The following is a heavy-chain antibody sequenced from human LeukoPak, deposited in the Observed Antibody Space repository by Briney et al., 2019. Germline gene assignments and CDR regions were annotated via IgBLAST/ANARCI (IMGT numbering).Heavy chain of an antibody. Sequence: ASVKVSCKASGYTFTNYDINWVRQATGQGLEWVGWMSASSGNTGYAQKFQGRVSMTRATSISTAYLELTSLTFDDTAVYYCARTPPKGDIDYWGQGTLVTVSS. J-gene: IGHJ4*02. V-gene: IGHV1-8*01. CDR2: MSASSGNT. CDR1: GYTFTNYD. CDR3: ARTPPKGDIDY. D-gene: IGHD2-21*02.